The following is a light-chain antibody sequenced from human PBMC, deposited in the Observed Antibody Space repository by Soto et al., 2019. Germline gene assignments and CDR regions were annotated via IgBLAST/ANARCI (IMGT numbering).Light chain of an antibody. CDR3: QQSNSWPSIT. CDR2: GAT. J-gene: IGKJ5*01. CDR1: QSISSH. Sequence: EIVMTQSPATLPVSPGERATLSCRASQSISSHVAWYQQKPGQAPRLLIYGATTRATGIPARVSGSGSGTEFALTISSLQSEDFAVYYCQQSNSWPSITFGQGTRLEIK. V-gene: IGKV3-15*01.